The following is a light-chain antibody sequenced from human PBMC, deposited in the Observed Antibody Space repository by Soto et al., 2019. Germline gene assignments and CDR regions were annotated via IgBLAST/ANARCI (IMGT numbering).Light chain of an antibody. CDR3: QQYGSSPWR. CDR2: DAS. J-gene: IGKJ1*01. V-gene: IGKV3-20*01. CDR1: QSVSSSY. Sequence: EIVLTQSPGTLSLSPGERATLSCRASQSVSSSYLAWYQQKPGQAPRLLIYDASSRATGIPDRFSGSGSGTDFTLTISRLEPEDFAVYYCQQYGSSPWRFGQGTKVDI.